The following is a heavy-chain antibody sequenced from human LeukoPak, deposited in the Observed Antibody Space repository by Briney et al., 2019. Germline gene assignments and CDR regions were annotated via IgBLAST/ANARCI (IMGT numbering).Heavy chain of an antibody. CDR1: GFTSSTCG. D-gene: IGHD5-12*01. CDR3: AKNSAYDRSLGYYSYYMDV. CDR2: ITGSGERT. J-gene: IGHJ6*03. Sequence: GGSLRLSCAASGFTSSTCGMTWVRQAPGKGLEWVSSITGSGERTYYADSVKGRFTISRDNSNNMVYLQMNSLRGEDTAVYYCAKNSAYDRSLGYYSYYMDVWGKGTTVTVSS. V-gene: IGHV3-23*01.